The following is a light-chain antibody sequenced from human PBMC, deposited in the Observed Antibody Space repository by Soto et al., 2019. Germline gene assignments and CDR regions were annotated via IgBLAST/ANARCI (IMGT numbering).Light chain of an antibody. CDR3: ISYTGSSTSYG. CDR1: SSDVGSYDH. V-gene: IGLV2-14*01. Sequence: QSVLTQPASVSGSPGQSITISCSGTSSDVGSYDHVAWYQQFPGKTPKLMIYEVSNRPSGVSSRFSGSKSGNTASLTISGLQAEDEADYYCISYTGSSTSYGFGSGTKVTVL. CDR2: EVS. J-gene: IGLJ1*01.